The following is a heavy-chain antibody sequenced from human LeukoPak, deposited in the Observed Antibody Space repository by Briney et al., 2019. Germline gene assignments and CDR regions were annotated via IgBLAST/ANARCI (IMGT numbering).Heavy chain of an antibody. CDR3: ARQGSSTSSYYYMDV. Sequence: SDTLSLTCAVSGYSISSGYYWGWIRQPPGKGLEWIGNIYHSGNTYYNPSLKSRVTISVDTSKNQFSLKLSSVTAADTAVYYCARQGSSTSSYYYMDVWGKGTTVAVSS. CDR1: GYSISSGYY. D-gene: IGHD2-2*01. V-gene: IGHV4-38-2*01. J-gene: IGHJ6*03. CDR2: IYHSGNT.